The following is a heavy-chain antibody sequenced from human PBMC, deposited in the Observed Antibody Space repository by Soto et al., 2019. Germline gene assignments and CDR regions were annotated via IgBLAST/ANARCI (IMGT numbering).Heavy chain of an antibody. D-gene: IGHD2-2*01. Sequence: SETLSLTCTVSGGSSSSGDYYWSWIRQPPGKGLEWIGYIHYSGSTNSNPSLKSRVTISVDTSRNQVSLKLSSVTAADSAVYFCARARYQLLHPYYYGMDVWGQGTTVTVSS. J-gene: IGHJ6*02. CDR2: IHYSGST. CDR1: GGSSSSGDYY. V-gene: IGHV4-61*08. CDR3: ARARYQLLHPYYYGMDV.